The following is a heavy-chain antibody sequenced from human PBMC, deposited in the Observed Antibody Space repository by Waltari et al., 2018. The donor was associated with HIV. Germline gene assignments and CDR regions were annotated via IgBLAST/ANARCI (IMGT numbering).Heavy chain of an antibody. CDR2: VNPKTGIT. CDR3: ARDVSGSQGNAFDI. J-gene: IGHJ3*02. Sequence: QEQLVQSGAEVKKPGASVKVSCKASGYSFRVYYTHWLRQAPGQGLEWRGWVNPKTGITYYAKTFQGRVTMTRDASISTAYMDLTSLTSDDTAVYYCARDVSGSQGNAFDIWGQGTMVTVSS. CDR1: GYSFRVYY. V-gene: IGHV1-2*02. D-gene: IGHD1-26*01.